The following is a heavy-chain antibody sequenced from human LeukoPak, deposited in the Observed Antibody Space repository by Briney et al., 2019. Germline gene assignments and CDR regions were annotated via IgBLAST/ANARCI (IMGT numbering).Heavy chain of an antibody. Sequence: PSETLSLTCTVSGGSISSSSYYWGWIRQPPGKGLEWIGSIYYSGSTYYNPSLKSRVTISVDTSKNQFSLKLSSVTAADTAVYYCATQAVAGTSGNWFDPWGQGTLVTVSS. J-gene: IGHJ5*02. CDR1: GGSISSSSYY. V-gene: IGHV4-39*07. CDR3: ATQAVAGTSGNWFDP. CDR2: IYYSGST. D-gene: IGHD6-19*01.